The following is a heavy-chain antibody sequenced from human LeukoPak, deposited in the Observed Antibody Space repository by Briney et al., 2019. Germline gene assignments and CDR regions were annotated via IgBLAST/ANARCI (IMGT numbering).Heavy chain of an antibody. D-gene: IGHD1-1*01. CDR3: AREDSRLDNAFDI. V-gene: IGHV3-48*03. Sequence: PGGSLRLSCAASGFTFSSYEMNWVRQAPGKGLEWVAYITTSGSTIDYADSVKGRFSISRDNAKNSLYLQMNSLRAEDTSVYYCAREDSRLDNAFDIWGQGTMVTVSS. J-gene: IGHJ3*02. CDR2: ITTSGSTI. CDR1: GFTFSSYE.